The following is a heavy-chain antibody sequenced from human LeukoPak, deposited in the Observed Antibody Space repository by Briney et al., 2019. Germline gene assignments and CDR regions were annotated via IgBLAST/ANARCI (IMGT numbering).Heavy chain of an antibody. D-gene: IGHD5-24*01. CDR2: IPYSGST. J-gene: IGHJ4*02. CDR1: GGSISTYY. CDR3: ARDYGQEMGFDY. V-gene: IGHV4-59*01. Sequence: SETLSLTCTVSGGSISTYYWSWIRQSPGKGLEWIGDIPYSGSTNYNASLRSRVTMSVDTSKNQFSLKLSSVTAADTAVYYCARDYGQEMGFDYWGQGAQVIVSS.